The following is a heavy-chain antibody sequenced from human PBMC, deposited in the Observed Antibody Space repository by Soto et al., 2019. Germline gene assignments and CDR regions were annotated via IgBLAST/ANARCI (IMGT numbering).Heavy chain of an antibody. V-gene: IGHV3-30-3*01. CDR1: GFTFSTYA. J-gene: IGHJ6*02. D-gene: IGHD3-22*01. CDR3: ARPVVAFYYYGMDV. CDR2: ISYDGSEK. Sequence: QVQLVEPGGGVVQPGRSLRLYCAASGFTFSTYAMEWVRQAPGKGLDWVAVISYDGSEKYYANSVRGRFTISRDNSKMVLYLQMNSLRPEDTALYYCARPVVAFYYYGMDVWGQGTTVTVSS.